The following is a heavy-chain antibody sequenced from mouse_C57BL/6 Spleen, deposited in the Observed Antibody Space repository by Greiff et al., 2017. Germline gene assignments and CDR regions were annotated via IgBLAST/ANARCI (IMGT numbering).Heavy chain of an antibody. V-gene: IGHV1-69*01. CDR2: IDPSDSYT. J-gene: IGHJ1*03. Sequence: QVQLQQPGAELVMPGASVKLSCKASGYTFTSYWMHWVKQRPGQGLEWIGEIDPSDSYTNYNQKFKGKSTLTVDKSSSTAYMQLSSLTSEDSAVYYCARAAPVVVRYFDVWGTGTTVTVSS. D-gene: IGHD1-1*01. CDR3: ARAAPVVVRYFDV. CDR1: GYTFTSYW.